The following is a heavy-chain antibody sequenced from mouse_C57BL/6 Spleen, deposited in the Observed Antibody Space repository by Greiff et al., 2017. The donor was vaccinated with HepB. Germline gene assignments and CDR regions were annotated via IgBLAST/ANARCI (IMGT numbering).Heavy chain of an antibody. Sequence: VQLQQPGAELVRPGSSVKLSCKASGYTFTSYWMHWVKQRPIQGLEWIGNIDPSDSETHYNQKFKDKATLTVDKSSSTAYMQLSSLTSEDSAVHYCAREGDYDYDRFFAYWGQGTLVTVSA. CDR2: IDPSDSET. D-gene: IGHD2-4*01. CDR3: AREGDYDYDRFFAY. V-gene: IGHV1-52*01. J-gene: IGHJ3*01. CDR1: GYTFTSYW.